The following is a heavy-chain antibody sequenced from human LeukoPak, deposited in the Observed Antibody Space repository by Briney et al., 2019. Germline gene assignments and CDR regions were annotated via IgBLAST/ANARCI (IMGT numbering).Heavy chain of an antibody. V-gene: IGHV3-23*01. CDR1: GFTFSSYA. Sequence: GGFLRLSCAASGFTFSSYAMSWVRQAPGKGLEWVSIISGIGGTTYYPDSVKGRFTISRDNSKNTLYLQMNSLRAEDTAVYYCAKLYCSSSSCSRGGYFDYWGRGTLVTVSS. CDR3: AKLYCSSSSCSRGGYFDY. D-gene: IGHD2-2*01. J-gene: IGHJ4*02. CDR2: ISGIGGTT.